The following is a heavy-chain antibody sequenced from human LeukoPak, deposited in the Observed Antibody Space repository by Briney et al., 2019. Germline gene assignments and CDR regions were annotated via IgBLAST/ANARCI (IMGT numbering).Heavy chain of an antibody. D-gene: IGHD3-10*01. CDR2: ICTAVDT. CDR1: GFTFSSYD. CDR3: ARGWFGVLVSPPFDP. J-gene: IGHJ5*02. V-gene: IGHV3-13*01. Sequence: GGSLRLSCAASGFTFSSYDMHWVRHATGKGLEWVSAICTAVDTYYPGSVKGRFTISRENPKNYLYLQMNSLRAGDAAVYYCARGWFGVLVSPPFDPWGQGTLVTVSS.